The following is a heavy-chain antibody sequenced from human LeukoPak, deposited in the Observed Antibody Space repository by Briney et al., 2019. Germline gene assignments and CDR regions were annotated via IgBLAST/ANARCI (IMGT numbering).Heavy chain of an antibody. V-gene: IGHV4-59*01. CDR1: GGSISSYY. Sequence: SETLSLTCTVSGGSISSYYWSWIRQPPGKGLEWIGYIYYSGSTNYNPSLKSRVTISVDTSKNQFSLKLSSVTAADTAVYYCARRANYFDYWGQGTLVTASS. J-gene: IGHJ4*02. CDR3: ARRANYFDY. CDR2: IYYSGST.